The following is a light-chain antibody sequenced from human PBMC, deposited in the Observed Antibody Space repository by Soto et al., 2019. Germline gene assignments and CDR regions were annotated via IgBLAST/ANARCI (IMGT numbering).Light chain of an antibody. Sequence: DIQMTQSPSTLSSSVGDRVTITCRASQTIGNWLAWYQQKAGKAPKLLIYKAASLEGGVPSRCSGSGAGTEFTLTISSLQPDDFATYYCQQYNGTFGQGTKVEIK. V-gene: IGKV1-5*03. CDR1: QTIGNW. CDR2: KAA. CDR3: QQYNGT. J-gene: IGKJ1*01.